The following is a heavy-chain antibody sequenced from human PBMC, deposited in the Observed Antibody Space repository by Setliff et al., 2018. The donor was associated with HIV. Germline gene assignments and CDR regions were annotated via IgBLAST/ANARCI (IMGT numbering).Heavy chain of an antibody. CDR2: IDYSGST. Sequence: SETLSLTCTVSGDSISSTNWWVWVRQSPGRGLEWIGYIDYSGSTIYNPSLKSRVTMSVDTSKNQFSLDLSSVTALDTAVYYCTRRGADSYYPRPLDVWGKGTTVTVSS. D-gene: IGHD3-10*01. J-gene: IGHJ6*04. CDR3: TRRGADSYYPRPLDV. CDR1: GDSISSTNW. V-gene: IGHV4-28*06.